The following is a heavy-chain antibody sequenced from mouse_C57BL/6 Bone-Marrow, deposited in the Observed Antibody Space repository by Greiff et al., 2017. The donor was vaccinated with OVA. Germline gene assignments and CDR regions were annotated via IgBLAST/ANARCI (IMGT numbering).Heavy chain of an antibody. Sequence: VQLKESGPGLVKPSQSLSLTCSVTGYSITSGYYWNWIRQFPGNKLEWMGYISYDGSNNYNPSLKNRISITRDTSKNQFFLKLNSVTTEDTATYYCARVVTSSSYWYFDVWGTGTTVTVSS. V-gene: IGHV3-6*01. CDR2: ISYDGSN. CDR3: ARVVTSSSYWYFDV. J-gene: IGHJ1*03. CDR1: GYSITSGYY. D-gene: IGHD1-1*01.